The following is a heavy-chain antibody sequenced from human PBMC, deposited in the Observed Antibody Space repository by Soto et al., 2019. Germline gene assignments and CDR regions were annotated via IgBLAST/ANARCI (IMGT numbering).Heavy chain of an antibody. D-gene: IGHD2-15*01. J-gene: IGHJ4*02. V-gene: IGHV4-59*01. CDR3: ARGIRYCSGGSCYPTLFDY. CDR2: IYYSGST. CDR1: GGSISSCY. Sequence: PSETLSLTCTVSGGSISSCYWSWIRQPPGKGLEWIGYIYYSGSTNYNPSLKSRVTISVDTSKNQFSLKLSSVTAADTAVYYCARGIRYCSGGSCYPTLFDYWGQGTLVTVSS.